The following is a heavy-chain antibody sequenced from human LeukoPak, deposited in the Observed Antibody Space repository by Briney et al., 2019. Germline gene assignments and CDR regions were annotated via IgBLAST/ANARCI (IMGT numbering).Heavy chain of an antibody. V-gene: IGHV3-66*01. J-gene: IGHJ6*02. CDR1: GFTVSSNY. D-gene: IGHD5-18*01. CDR2: IYSGGST. Sequence: PGGSLRLSCAASGFTVSSNYMSWVRQAPGKGLEWVSVIYSGGSTYYADSVKGRFTISRDNSKNTLYLQMNSLRAEDTAVYYCARDRGSYHSLYYYGMDVWGQGTTVTVSS. CDR3: ARDRGSYHSLYYYGMDV.